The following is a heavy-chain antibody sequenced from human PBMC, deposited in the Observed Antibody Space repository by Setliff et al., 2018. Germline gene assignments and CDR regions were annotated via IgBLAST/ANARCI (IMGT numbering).Heavy chain of an antibody. J-gene: IGHJ4*02. CDR2: IHYNGNL. D-gene: IGHD3-3*01. CDR3: ARHGLQFLEWLSAFDY. V-gene: IGHV4-39*01. Sequence: SETLSLTCAVSGGSISSSSYYWGWIRQSPGEGLEWIANIHYNGNLYYNPSLKNRATISMDTSKIQFSLKLTSVTAADTAVYYCARHGLQFLEWLSAFDYWGQGTLVTVSS. CDR1: GGSISSSSYY.